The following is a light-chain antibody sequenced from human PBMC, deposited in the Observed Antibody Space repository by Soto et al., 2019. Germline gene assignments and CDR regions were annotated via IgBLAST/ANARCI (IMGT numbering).Light chain of an antibody. CDR1: QIVSDNY. Sequence: EIVLTQSPGTLSLSPGERVTLSCRASQIVSDNYLAWYQQQPGQAPRLLIYDASTRATGIPDRFSGSGSGTDFTLTISRLEPEDFAVYYYQQYGSSLWTFGQGTKVDIK. CDR3: QQYGSSLWT. V-gene: IGKV3-20*01. J-gene: IGKJ1*01. CDR2: DAS.